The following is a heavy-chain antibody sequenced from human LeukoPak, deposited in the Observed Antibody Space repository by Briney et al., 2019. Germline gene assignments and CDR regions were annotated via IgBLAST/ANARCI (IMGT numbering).Heavy chain of an antibody. CDR3: ARGGRMSSSGWCYFDY. V-gene: IGHV6-1*01. Sequence: SQTHSLTCAISGDSVSSKSAAWNWIRQSASRGLEWLGRTYYRTKWYNDYAVSVKSRITINPDTSKNQFSLRLNSVSPEDTAVYYCARGGRMSSSGWCYFDYWGREPWSPSPQ. CDR2: TYYRTKWYN. CDR1: GDSVSSKSAA. D-gene: IGHD6-19*01. J-gene: IGHJ4*02.